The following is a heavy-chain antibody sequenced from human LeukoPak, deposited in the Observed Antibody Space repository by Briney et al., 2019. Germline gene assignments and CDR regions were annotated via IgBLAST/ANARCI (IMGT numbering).Heavy chain of an antibody. V-gene: IGHV3-20*03. Sequence: GSLRLSFAASGFTFDDHGMSWVRQAPGKGLEWVSGINWNGGSAGYADSVKGRFTISRDNAKNSLYLQMNSLRAEDTALYYCARVRSGWYTRGEFDYWGQGTLVTVSS. J-gene: IGHJ4*02. CDR1: GFTFDDHG. D-gene: IGHD6-19*01. CDR3: ARVRSGWYTRGEFDY. CDR2: INWNGGSA.